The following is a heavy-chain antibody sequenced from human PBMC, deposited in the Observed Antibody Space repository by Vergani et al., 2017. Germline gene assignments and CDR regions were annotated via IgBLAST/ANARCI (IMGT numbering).Heavy chain of an antibody. CDR3: ARAYSGSYSADYYYYYGMDV. CDR2: IYYGGST. V-gene: IGHV4-59*01. J-gene: IGHJ6*02. CDR1: GGSISSYY. D-gene: IGHD1-26*01. Sequence: QVQLQESGPGLVKSSETLSLTCTVSGGSISSYYWSWIRQPPGKGLEWIGYIYYGGSTNYNPSLKSRVTISVDTSKNQFSLKLSSVTAADTAVYYCARAYSGSYSADYYYYYGMDVWGQGTTVTVSS.